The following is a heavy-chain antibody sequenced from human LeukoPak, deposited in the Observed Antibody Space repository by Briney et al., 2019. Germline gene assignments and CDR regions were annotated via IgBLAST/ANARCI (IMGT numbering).Heavy chain of an antibody. CDR1: GFTFSSYA. D-gene: IGHD2-2*01. V-gene: IGHV3-30*01. Sequence: GSLRLSCAASGFTFSSYAMHWVRQAPGKGLEWVAVISYDGSNKYYADSVKGRFTISRDNSKNTLYLQMNSLRAEDTAVYYCARDQVVPAAISGWFDPWGQGTLVTVSS. J-gene: IGHJ5*02. CDR3: ARDQVVPAAISGWFDP. CDR2: ISYDGSNK.